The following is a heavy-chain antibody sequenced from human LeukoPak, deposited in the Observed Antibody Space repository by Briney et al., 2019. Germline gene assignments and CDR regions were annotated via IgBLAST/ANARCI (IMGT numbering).Heavy chain of an antibody. CDR2: FDPEDGET. CDR1: GYTLTELS. D-gene: IGHD3-3*01. CDR3: ATLGRFLEWLAAFDI. Sequence: ASVKVSCKVSGYTLTELSMHWVRQAPGKGLEWMGGFDPEDGETIYAQKFQGRVTMTEDTSTDTAYMELSSLRSEDTAVYYCATLGRFLEWLAAFDIWGQGTMVTVSS. J-gene: IGHJ3*02. V-gene: IGHV1-24*01.